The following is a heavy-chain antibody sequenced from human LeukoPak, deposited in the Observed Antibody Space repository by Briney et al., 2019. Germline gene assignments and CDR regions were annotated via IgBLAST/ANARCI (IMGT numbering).Heavy chain of an antibody. Sequence: PSETLSLTCAASGVSISSSSYYWGWIRQPPGQGLEWIGSIYYSGSTYYNPSLKSRVTISVDTSKNQFSLKLSSVTAADTAVYYYARHSYRFDQDYWGQGTLVTVSS. CDR3: ARHSYRFDQDY. J-gene: IGHJ4*02. D-gene: IGHD3-10*01. CDR1: GVSISSSSYY. CDR2: IYYSGST. V-gene: IGHV4-39*01.